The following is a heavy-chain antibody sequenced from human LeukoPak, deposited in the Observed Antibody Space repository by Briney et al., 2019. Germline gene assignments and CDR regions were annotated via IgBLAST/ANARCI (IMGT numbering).Heavy chain of an antibody. Sequence: PGGSLRLSCAASGFTFSNYVMNWVRQAPGKGLEWVSATSGSGDSTDYADSVKGRFTISRDNSRNTLDLQMSSLRADDTAVYYCASRDSRSGGTCYGLQYWGQGTLVTVSS. CDR2: TSGSGDST. V-gene: IGHV3-23*01. D-gene: IGHD2-15*01. CDR3: ASRDSRSGGTCYGLQY. J-gene: IGHJ4*02. CDR1: GFTFSNYV.